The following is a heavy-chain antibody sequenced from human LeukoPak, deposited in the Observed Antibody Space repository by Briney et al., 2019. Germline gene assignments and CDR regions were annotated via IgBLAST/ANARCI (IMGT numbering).Heavy chain of an antibody. J-gene: IGHJ4*02. D-gene: IGHD3-9*01. CDR1: GFTVSNNY. CDR2: IYSGGTT. CDR3: AKSMDILTGYLWSLDY. V-gene: IGHV3-53*05. Sequence: GGSLRLSCAASGFTVSNNYMTRVRQAPGKGLEWVSVIYSGGTTYYVDSVKGRFTISRDNSKNTLYLQMNSLRVEDTAVYYCAKSMDILTGYLWSLDYWGQGTLVTVSS.